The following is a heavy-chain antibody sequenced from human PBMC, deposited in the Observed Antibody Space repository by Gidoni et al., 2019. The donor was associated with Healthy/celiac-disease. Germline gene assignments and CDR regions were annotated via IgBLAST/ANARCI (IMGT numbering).Heavy chain of an antibody. Sequence: EVQLVESGGGLVQPGGSLRLSCAASGFTLSSSWMSWVRQAPGKGLEWVANIKQDGSEKYYVDSVKGRFTISRDNAKNSLYLQMNSLRAEDTAVYYCARASYYDFWSGYQYYFDYWGQGTLVTVSS. D-gene: IGHD3-3*01. J-gene: IGHJ4*02. CDR2: IKQDGSEK. V-gene: IGHV3-7*01. CDR3: ARASYYDFWSGYQYYFDY. CDR1: GFTLSSSW.